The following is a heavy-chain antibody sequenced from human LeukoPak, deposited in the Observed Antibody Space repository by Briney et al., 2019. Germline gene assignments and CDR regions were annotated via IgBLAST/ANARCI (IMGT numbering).Heavy chain of an antibody. V-gene: IGHV3-23*01. Sequence: GGSLRLSCAASGFTFSSYAMSWVRQAPGKGLEWVSAISGSGGSTYYADSVKGRFTISRDNSKNTLYLQMNSLRAEDTAVYYCARPTWELLLTGEFAYLGQGTLVTVSS. CDR2: ISGSGGST. CDR3: ARPTWELLLTGEFAY. D-gene: IGHD1-26*01. J-gene: IGHJ4*02. CDR1: GFTFSSYA.